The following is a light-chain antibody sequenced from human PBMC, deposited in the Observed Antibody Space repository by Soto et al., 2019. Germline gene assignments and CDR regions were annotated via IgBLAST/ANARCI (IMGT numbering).Light chain of an antibody. V-gene: IGKV3-20*01. Sequence: EIVLTQSPGTLSLSPGERATLSYRASQSVSVNSLAWYQQKGVQAPRLLIYAASTRATGVPDRFSGTGSGSDFALTISRLETDDSAVYYCQQYGGSPFTFGPGTKVDIK. CDR3: QQYGGSPFT. CDR1: QSVSVNS. CDR2: AAS. J-gene: IGKJ3*01.